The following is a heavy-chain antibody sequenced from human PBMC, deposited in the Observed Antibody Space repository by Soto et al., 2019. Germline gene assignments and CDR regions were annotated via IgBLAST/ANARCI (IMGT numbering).Heavy chain of an antibody. D-gene: IGHD3-10*01. V-gene: IGHV2-5*02. J-gene: IGHJ4*02. CDR2: IYWDDDK. CDR1: GFSLSTGGVG. CDR3: AHPSYYGSGTYYQYYFDY. Sequence: SGPTLVNPTQTLMLTCTFSGFSLSTGGVGVGWIRQPPGKALVWLALIYWDDDKRYSPSLKSRLTITKDTSKNQVVLTMTNMDPVDTATYYCAHPSYYGSGTYYQYYFDYWGQGTLVTVS.